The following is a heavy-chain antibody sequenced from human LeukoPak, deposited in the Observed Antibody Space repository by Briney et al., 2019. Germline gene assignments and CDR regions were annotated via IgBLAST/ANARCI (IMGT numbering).Heavy chain of an antibody. D-gene: IGHD3-10*01. CDR3: AGEGTTYHGSGSHNDAFDI. CDR1: GYTFIAYY. V-gene: IGHV1-2*02. Sequence: ASVKVSCKASGYTFIAYYMHWVRQVPGQGLEWMGWINPSSGGTNYAQKFQGRVTMTRDTSISTAYMELSRLSYDDTAMYYCAGEGTTYHGSGSHNDAFDIWGQGTMVTVSS. CDR2: INPSSGGT. J-gene: IGHJ3*02.